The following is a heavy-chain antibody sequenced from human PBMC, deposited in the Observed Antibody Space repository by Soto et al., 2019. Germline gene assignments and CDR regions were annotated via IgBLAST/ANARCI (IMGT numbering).Heavy chain of an antibody. D-gene: IGHD2-15*01. CDR1: SGSFSGYY. Sequence: SETLSPTCTVSSGSFSGYYWSWIRQPPGKGMEWIGYIYSSGSNNTNPSLKSRDTMSVDKSTNQSALKLSSGTAAGTAVYDCASGIDGSCYFCGQGTLVTVSS. CDR3: ASGIDGSCYF. CDR2: IYSSGSN. V-gene: IGHV4-59*01. J-gene: IGHJ4*02.